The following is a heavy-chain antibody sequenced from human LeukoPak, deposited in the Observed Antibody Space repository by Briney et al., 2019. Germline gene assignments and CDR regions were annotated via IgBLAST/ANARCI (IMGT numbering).Heavy chain of an antibody. V-gene: IGHV3-48*01. CDR3: ARDYYDSSGYYSTPS. Sequence: GGSLRLSCAASGFTFSSYAMHWVRQAPGQGLEGISYISSSTDTIYYAGSVKGRFTIYRDNAKNSLYLQMNSLRAEDTAVYYCARDYYDSSGYYSTPSWGQGTLVTVSS. J-gene: IGHJ5*02. CDR1: GFTFSSYA. D-gene: IGHD3-22*01. CDR2: ISSSTDTI.